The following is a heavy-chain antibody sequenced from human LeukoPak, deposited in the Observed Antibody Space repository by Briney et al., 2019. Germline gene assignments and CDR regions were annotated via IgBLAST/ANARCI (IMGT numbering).Heavy chain of an antibody. D-gene: IGHD2-15*01. CDR2: IIPIFGTA. CDR3: ALTQGYCSGGSCYFSX. CDR1: GGTFSSYA. Sequence: ASVKVSCKASGGTFSSYAISWVRQAPGQGLEWMGGIIPIFGTANYAQKFQGRVTITADESTSTAYMELSSLRSEDTAVYYCALTQGYCSGGSCYFSXWGXGTXVTVSS. V-gene: IGHV1-69*13. J-gene: IGHJ4*02.